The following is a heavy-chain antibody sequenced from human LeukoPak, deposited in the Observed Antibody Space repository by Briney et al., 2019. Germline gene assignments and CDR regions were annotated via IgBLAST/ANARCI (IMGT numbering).Heavy chain of an antibody. D-gene: IGHD2-2*01. CDR2: IYYSKNT. CDR3: ARGRRGYCSSSSCYGYYFGMDV. Sequence: PSETLSLTCTVSGGSISSSSAYWGWIRQPPGKGLEWIGSIYYSKNTYYNPSLKSRVTISADTSKNQFSLNLSSVSAADTAVYYCARGRRGYCSSSSCYGYYFGMDVWGQGTAVTVSS. CDR1: GGSISSSSAY. V-gene: IGHV4-39*07. J-gene: IGHJ6*02.